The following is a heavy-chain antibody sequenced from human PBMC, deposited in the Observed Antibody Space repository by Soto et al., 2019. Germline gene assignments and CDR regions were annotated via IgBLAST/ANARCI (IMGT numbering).Heavy chain of an antibody. Sequence: GGSLRLSCAASGFTFSSYAMNWVRQAPGKGLEWVSVISGSCDSTYYADSVKGRFTISRDNSKNTLYLQINSLRTEDTAVYYCARRGPGTYFDYWGQGTLVTVSS. V-gene: IGHV3-23*01. J-gene: IGHJ4*02. CDR3: ARRGPGTYFDY. D-gene: IGHD6-13*01. CDR2: ISGSCDST. CDR1: GFTFSSYA.